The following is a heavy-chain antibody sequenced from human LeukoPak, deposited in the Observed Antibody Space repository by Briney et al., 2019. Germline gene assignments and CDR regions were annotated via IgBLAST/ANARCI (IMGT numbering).Heavy chain of an antibody. V-gene: IGHV4-34*01. D-gene: IGHD2-15*01. Sequence: SETLSLTCAVYGGSFSGYYWSWIRQPPGKGLEWIGEINHSGSTNYNPSLKSRVTISVDTSKNQFSLKLSSVTAADTAVYYCARGGGLEGGNWFDPWGQGTLVTVSS. CDR1: GGSFSGYY. J-gene: IGHJ5*02. CDR2: INHSGST. CDR3: ARGGGLEGGNWFDP.